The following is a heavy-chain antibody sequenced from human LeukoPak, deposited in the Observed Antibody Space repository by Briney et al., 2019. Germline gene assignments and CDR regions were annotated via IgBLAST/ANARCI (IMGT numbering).Heavy chain of an antibody. D-gene: IGHD6-13*01. Sequence: GGSLRLSCAASGFTFSSYGMSWVRQAPGKGLEWVSAISGSGGSTYYADSVKGRFTISRDNSKNTLYLQMNSLRAEDTAVYYCAKLTGSKGISAACDSWGQGTLVTVSS. CDR1: GFTFSSYG. CDR3: AKLTGSKGISAACDS. CDR2: ISGSGGST. V-gene: IGHV3-23*01. J-gene: IGHJ4*02.